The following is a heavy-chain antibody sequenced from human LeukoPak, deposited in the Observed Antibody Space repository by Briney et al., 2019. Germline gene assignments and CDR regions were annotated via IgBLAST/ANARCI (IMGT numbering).Heavy chain of an antibody. J-gene: IGHJ6*02. Sequence: GGSLRLSCAASGFTFSNAWMNWVRQAPGKGQEWVGRIKSKTDGGTTDYAAPVKGRVTISRDDSKNTLYLQMNSLKTEDTAVYYCTTGHPRGYSYGCGLSSLYYYYGMDVWGQGTTVTVSS. CDR2: IKSKTDGGTT. CDR1: GFTFSNAW. CDR3: TTGHPRGYSYGCGLSSLYYYYGMDV. D-gene: IGHD5-18*01. V-gene: IGHV3-15*07.